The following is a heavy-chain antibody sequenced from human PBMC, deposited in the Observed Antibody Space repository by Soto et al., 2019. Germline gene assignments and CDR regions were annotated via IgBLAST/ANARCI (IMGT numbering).Heavy chain of an antibody. D-gene: IGHD6-13*01. Sequence: GGSLRLSCAASGFTFSRYGMHWVRQAPGKGLEWVAVIWYDGSNKYYADSVKGRFTISRDNSKNTLYLQMNSLRAEDTAVYYCARDLIAAAGSYGMDVWGQGTTVTVSS. CDR2: IWYDGSNK. J-gene: IGHJ6*02. V-gene: IGHV3-33*01. CDR1: GFTFSRYG. CDR3: ARDLIAAAGSYGMDV.